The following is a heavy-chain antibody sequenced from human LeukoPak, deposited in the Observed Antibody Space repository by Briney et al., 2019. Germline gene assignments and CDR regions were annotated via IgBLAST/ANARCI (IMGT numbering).Heavy chain of an antibody. CDR1: GFTVSSNY. J-gene: IGHJ4*02. CDR2: IYSGGNT. Sequence: GGSLRLSCAASGFTVSSNYMNWVRQAPGKGLEWVSIIYSGGNTHYADSVKGRFTISRDNSQNTLYLQMNSLRPEDTAVYYCARLLYYYDSSIYQRYFDYWGQGTLVTVS. CDR3: ARLLYYYDSSIYQRYFDY. D-gene: IGHD3-22*01. V-gene: IGHV3-53*01.